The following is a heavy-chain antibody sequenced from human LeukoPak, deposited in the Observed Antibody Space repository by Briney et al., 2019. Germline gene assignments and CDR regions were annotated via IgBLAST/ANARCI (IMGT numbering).Heavy chain of an antibody. D-gene: IGHD3-22*01. CDR3: ARENPSGYYDRPIDY. V-gene: IGHV4-59*01. Sequence: PSETLSLTCTVSGASISSYYWSWIRQPPGKGLEWIGDIYYSGSIKYNPSLKSRVTMSVDTSKNQFSLKLSSVTAADTAIYYCARENPSGYYDRPIDYWGQGTLVTVSS. J-gene: IGHJ4*02. CDR1: GASISSYY. CDR2: IYYSGSI.